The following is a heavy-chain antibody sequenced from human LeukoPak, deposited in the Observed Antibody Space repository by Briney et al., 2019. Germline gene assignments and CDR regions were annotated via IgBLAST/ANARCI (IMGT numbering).Heavy chain of an antibody. D-gene: IGHD3-22*01. CDR2: INHSGST. Sequence: SETLSLTCAVYGGSFSGYYWSWIRQPPGKGLEWSGEINHSGSTNYNPSLKSRVTISVDTSKNQFSLKLSSVAAADTAVYYCARDTITMNGNWFDPWGQGTLVTVSS. CDR3: ARDTITMNGNWFDP. V-gene: IGHV4-34*01. J-gene: IGHJ5*02. CDR1: GGSFSGYY.